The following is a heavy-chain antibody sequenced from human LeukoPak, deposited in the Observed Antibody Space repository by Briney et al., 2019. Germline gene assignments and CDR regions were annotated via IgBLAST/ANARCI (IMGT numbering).Heavy chain of an antibody. CDR3: AARSLGYCSSTSCYADY. CDR1: GFTFTSSA. CDR2: IVVGSGNT. J-gene: IGHJ4*02. Sequence: SVKVSCKASGFTFTSSAMQWVRQARGQRLEWIGWIVVGSGNTNYAQKFQERVTITRDMSTSTAYMELSSLRSEDTAVYYCAARSLGYCSSTSCYADYWGQGTLVTVSS. D-gene: IGHD2-2*01. V-gene: IGHV1-58*02.